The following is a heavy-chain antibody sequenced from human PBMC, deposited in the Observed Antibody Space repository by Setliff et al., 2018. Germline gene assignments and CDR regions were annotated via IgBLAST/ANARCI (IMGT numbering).Heavy chain of an antibody. Sequence: ASVKVSCKASGYAFINYYMYWVRQAPGQGPEWMGTINTGGGSASIVVRFQGRVTMTRDTSTSTVYLGLNSLRSDDTAVYYCARGSLAAAGKKGVFEHWGHGTLVTVSS. CDR1: GYAFINYY. CDR2: INTGGGSA. J-gene: IGHJ4*01. V-gene: IGHV1-46*01. D-gene: IGHD6-13*01. CDR3: ARGSLAAAGKKGVFEH.